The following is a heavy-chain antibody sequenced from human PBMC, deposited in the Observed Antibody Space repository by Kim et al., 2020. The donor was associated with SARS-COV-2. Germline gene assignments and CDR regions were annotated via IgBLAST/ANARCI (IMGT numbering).Heavy chain of an antibody. CDR3: ARGLTMNDAFDI. CDR2: IYYSGST. J-gene: IGHJ3*02. V-gene: IGHV4-31*03. D-gene: IGHD3-3*01. Sequence: SETLSLTCTVSGGSISSGGYYWSWIRQHPGKGLEWIGYIYYSGSTYYNPSLKSRVTISVDTSKNQFSLKLSSVTAADTAVYYCARGLTMNDAFDIWGQGTMVTVSS. CDR1: GGSISSGGYY.